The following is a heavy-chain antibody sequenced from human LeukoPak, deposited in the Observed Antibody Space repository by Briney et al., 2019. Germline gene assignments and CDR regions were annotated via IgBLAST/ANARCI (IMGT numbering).Heavy chain of an antibody. J-gene: IGHJ5*02. CDR1: GYTFTGYY. CDR2: INPNSGGT. D-gene: IGHD3-10*01. Sequence: GASVKVSCKGSGYTFTGYYMHWVRQAPGQGREGMGWINPNSGGTNYAQKFQGRVTMTRDTSISTAYMELSRLRSDDTAVYYCARDSITMVRGDPYNWFDPWGQGTLVTVSS. V-gene: IGHV1-2*02. CDR3: ARDSITMVRGDPYNWFDP.